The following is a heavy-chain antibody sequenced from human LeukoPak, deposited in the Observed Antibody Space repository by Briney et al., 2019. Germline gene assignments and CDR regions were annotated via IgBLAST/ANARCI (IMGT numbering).Heavy chain of an antibody. CDR2: IKSKTDGGTT. V-gene: IGHV3-15*01. CDR3: TTWYSSSWYTRLDY. D-gene: IGHD6-13*01. Sequence: PGGSLRLSCAASGFTFSNAWMSWVRQAPEKGLEWVGRIKSKTDGGTTDYAAPVKGRFTISRDDSKNTLYLQMNSLKTEDTAVYYCTTWYSSSWYTRLDYWGQGTLVTVSS. J-gene: IGHJ4*02. CDR1: GFTFSNAW.